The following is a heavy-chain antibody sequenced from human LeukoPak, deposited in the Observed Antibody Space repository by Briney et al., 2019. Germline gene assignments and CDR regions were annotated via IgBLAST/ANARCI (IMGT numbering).Heavy chain of an antibody. D-gene: IGHD6-19*01. CDR1: GFTFSSYA. CDR3: ARPISSGSIDY. J-gene: IGHJ4*02. Sequence: GGSLRLSCAASGFTFSSYAMHWVRQAPGKGLEWVAVISYDGSNKYYADSVKGRFTISRDNAKNALYLQMNSLRAEDTAVYYCARPISSGSIDYWGQGTLVTVSS. CDR2: ISYDGSNK. V-gene: IGHV3-30-3*01.